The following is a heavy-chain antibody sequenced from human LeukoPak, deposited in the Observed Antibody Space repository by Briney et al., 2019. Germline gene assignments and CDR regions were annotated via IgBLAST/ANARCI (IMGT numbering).Heavy chain of an antibody. D-gene: IGHD5-18*01. CDR1: GGSFSGYY. Sequence: PSETLSLTCAVYGGSFSGYYWSWIRRPPGMGLVWIGDISHSGSTHTNNNPSLKSRVTISVDTSKNQFSLKLSSVTAADTAEYYCARGLKGVHTAMAHFDSWGQGTLVTVSS. CDR3: ARGLKGVHTAMAHFDS. CDR2: ISHSGSTHT. V-gene: IGHV4-34*01. J-gene: IGHJ4*02.